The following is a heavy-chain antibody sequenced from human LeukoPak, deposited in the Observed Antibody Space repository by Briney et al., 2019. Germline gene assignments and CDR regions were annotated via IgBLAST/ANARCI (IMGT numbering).Heavy chain of an antibody. Sequence: GGSLRLSCAASGFKFSSYSMKWVRQAPGKGLEWVSFISSSSSYIYYADSVKGRFTISRDNAKNSLYLQMNSLRAEDTAVYYCARGTMFPYYFDYWGQGSLVTVSS. CDR2: ISSSSSYI. J-gene: IGHJ4*02. V-gene: IGHV3-21*01. CDR3: ARGTMFPYYFDY. D-gene: IGHD3-10*02. CDR1: GFKFSSYS.